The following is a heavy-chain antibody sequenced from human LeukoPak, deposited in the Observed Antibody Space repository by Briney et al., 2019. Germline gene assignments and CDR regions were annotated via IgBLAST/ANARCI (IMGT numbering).Heavy chain of an antibody. CDR2: IYPGDSDT. Sequence: GEALKISCKGSGYSFSSYWLGWVHQMPGKGLEWMGIIYPGDSDTRYSPSFQGQVTISADKSISTAYLQWSSLKASDTAIYYCARRTSVTKVDIWGQGTMVTVSS. D-gene: IGHD4-17*01. J-gene: IGHJ3*02. CDR1: GYSFSSYW. V-gene: IGHV5-51*07. CDR3: ARRTSVTKVDI.